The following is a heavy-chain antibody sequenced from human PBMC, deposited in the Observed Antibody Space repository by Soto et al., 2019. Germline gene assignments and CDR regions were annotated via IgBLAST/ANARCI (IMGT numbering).Heavy chain of an antibody. Sequence: ASVKVSCKASGYTFISYAIHWVRQAPGQRLEWMGWINAGNGNTKYSQKFQGRVTITRDTSASTAYMELTSLRSEDTAVYYCTRELQGLYYFDYWGQGTLVTVSS. V-gene: IGHV1-3*01. CDR3: TRELQGLYYFDY. CDR1: GYTFISYA. J-gene: IGHJ4*02. CDR2: INAGNGNT. D-gene: IGHD2-15*01.